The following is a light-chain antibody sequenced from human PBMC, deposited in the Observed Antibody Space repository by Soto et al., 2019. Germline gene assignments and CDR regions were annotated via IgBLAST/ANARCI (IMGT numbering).Light chain of an antibody. CDR3: HHYNSYSEA. CDR1: QTISSW. J-gene: IGKJ1*01. Sequence: DIQPTPSTLTLSASERASVTFTSRASQTISSWLAWYQQKPGKAPKLLIYKASTLKSGVPSRFSGSGSGTEFTLTTGSLQPDDFATYYCHHYNSYSEAFGQGPKVKS. CDR2: KAS. V-gene: IGKV1-5*03.